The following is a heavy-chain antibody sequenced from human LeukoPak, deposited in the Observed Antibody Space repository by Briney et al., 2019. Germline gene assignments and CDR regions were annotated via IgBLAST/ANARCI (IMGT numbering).Heavy chain of an antibody. V-gene: IGHV6-1*01. J-gene: IGHJ4*02. Sequence: SQTLSLTCAISGDSVSSNSASWNWIRQSPSRGLEWLGRTYYRSKWYSDYAVSVRSRMTVNADTSKNQFSLQLNSVTPEDTAVYYCARGESGKTVSLFAYWGQETLVTVSS. D-gene: IGHD6-19*01. CDR2: TYYRSKWYS. CDR3: ARGESGKTVSLFAY. CDR1: GDSVSSNSAS.